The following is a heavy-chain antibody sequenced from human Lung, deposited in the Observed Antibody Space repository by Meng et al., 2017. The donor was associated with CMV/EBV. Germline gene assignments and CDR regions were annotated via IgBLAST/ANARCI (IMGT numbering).Heavy chain of an antibody. J-gene: IGHJ3*02. D-gene: IGHD1-26*01. CDR2: ISSSGSTM. CDR3: ARGRGSYVNAFDI. CDR1: GFTFSSYE. V-gene: IGHV3-48*03. Sequence: GESLKISCAASGFTFSSYEMNWVRQAPGKGLEWVSYISSSGSTMYYADSVKGRFTISRDNAKNSLYLQMNSLRVEDTAVYYCARGRGSYVNAFDIWGQGPMVTVSS.